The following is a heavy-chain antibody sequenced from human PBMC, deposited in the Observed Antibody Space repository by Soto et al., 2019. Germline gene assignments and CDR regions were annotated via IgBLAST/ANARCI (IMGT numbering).Heavy chain of an antibody. CDR2: IYYSGST. CDR3: ARHSLEYSPFEDWFDP. Sequence: SSETLSLTCTVSGGSISSSSYYWGWIRQPPGKGLEWIGSIYYSGSTYYNPSLKSRVTISVDTSKNQFSLKLSSVTAADTAVYYCARHSLEYSPFEDWFDPWGQGTLVTVS. CDR1: GGSISSSSYY. D-gene: IGHD6-6*01. V-gene: IGHV4-39*01. J-gene: IGHJ5*02.